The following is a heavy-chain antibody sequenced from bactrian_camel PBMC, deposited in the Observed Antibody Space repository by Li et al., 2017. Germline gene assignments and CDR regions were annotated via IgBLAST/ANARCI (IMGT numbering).Heavy chain of an antibody. V-gene: IGHV3S53*01. CDR2: IDGIGGT. J-gene: IGHJ4*01. CDR3: GMGFGAVPFPAQ. Sequence: VQLVESGGGSVQIGGTLRLSCAASGSTRSRLCMAWFRLGPGKKREGVAAIDGIGGTSYADSVKGRFTNSRDNTKNTVYLQLNDLQIADTGMYFCGMGFGAVPFPAQRGQGTQVTVS. CDR1: GSTRSRLC. D-gene: IGHD1*01.